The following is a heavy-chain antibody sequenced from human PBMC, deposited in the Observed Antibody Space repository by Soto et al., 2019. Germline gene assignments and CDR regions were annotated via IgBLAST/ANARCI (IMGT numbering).Heavy chain of an antibody. V-gene: IGHV3-30*18. J-gene: IGHJ4*02. CDR2: ISYDGSNT. CDR3: AKDYIRWIPLWLPEY. D-gene: IGHD5-18*01. CDR1: GFTFSSYG. Sequence: QVQLVESGGGVVQPGRSLRLSCAASGFTFSSYGMHWVRQAPGKGLEWVAVISYDGSNTYYADSVKGRFTISRDNSKNTLYLQKNSLRAEDTAVYYCAKDYIRWIPLWLPEYWGQGTLVTVSS.